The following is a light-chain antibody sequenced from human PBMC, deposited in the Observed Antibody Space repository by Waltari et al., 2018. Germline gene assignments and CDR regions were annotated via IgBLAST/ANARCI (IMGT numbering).Light chain of an antibody. CDR3: QQYLLFWT. V-gene: IGKV1-5*01. Sequence: DIQMTQSPSTLSASVGDRVTITCRASQTIDNYLAWYQQKPGEAPKVMIYDAATLEHGVPSRFSSSGFGTEFTLTISSVQPEDVATYYCQQYLLFWTFGQGTRVEIK. CDR1: QTIDNY. CDR2: DAA. J-gene: IGKJ1*01.